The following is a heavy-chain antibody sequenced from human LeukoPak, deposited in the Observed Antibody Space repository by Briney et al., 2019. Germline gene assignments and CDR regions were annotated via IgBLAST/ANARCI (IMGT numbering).Heavy chain of an antibody. D-gene: IGHD6-13*01. V-gene: IGHV4-39*01. CDR2: IYYSGST. Sequence: SETLSLTCTVSGGSISSSSYYWGWIRQPPGKGLEWIGSIYYSGSTYYNPSLKSRVTISVDTSKNQFSLKLSSVTAADTAVYYCARHVYEGIAAAGHDYWGQGTLVTVSS. J-gene: IGHJ4*02. CDR1: GGSISSSSYY. CDR3: ARHVYEGIAAAGHDY.